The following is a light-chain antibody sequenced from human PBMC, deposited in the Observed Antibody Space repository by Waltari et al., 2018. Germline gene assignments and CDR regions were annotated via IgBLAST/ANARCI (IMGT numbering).Light chain of an antibody. Sequence: DIVMTQFPDSLAVFLCEVAIINCRSSQSDLDSSNSKNYLTWDQQKPRQPPKLLIYWASTRESGVPDRFSGSGSGTDFTLTISSLQAEDVAVYYCQQYFRTPNTFGQGTKLEIK. CDR3: QQYFRTPNT. CDR2: WAS. J-gene: IGKJ2*01. CDR1: QSDLDSSNSKNY. V-gene: IGKV4-1*01.